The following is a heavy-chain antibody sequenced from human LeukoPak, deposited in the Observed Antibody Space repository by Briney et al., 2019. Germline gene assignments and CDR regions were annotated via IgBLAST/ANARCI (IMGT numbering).Heavy chain of an antibody. CDR1: AFTFSTYG. CDR2: IRFNGSNT. D-gene: IGHD2-2*02. J-gene: IGHJ4*02. CDR3: AKDGCSSTNCYKGGIDY. Sequence: PGGSLRLSCAASAFTFSTYGMYWVRQAPGKGLGWVAFIRFNGSNTYYADSVKGRFTISRDNSKNTLYLQMNSLRAEDTAVYYCAKDGCSSTNCYKGGIDYRGQGTLVTVSS. V-gene: IGHV3-30*02.